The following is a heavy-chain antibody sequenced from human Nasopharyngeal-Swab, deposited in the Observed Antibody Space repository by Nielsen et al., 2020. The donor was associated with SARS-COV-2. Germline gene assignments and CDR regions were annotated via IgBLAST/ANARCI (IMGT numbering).Heavy chain of an antibody. V-gene: IGHV4-34*01. CDR3: ASAHCSGGSCYLAYGMDV. Sequence: SETLSLTCAVYGGSFSGYYWSWIRQPPGKGLEWIGEINPSGSTNYNPSLKSRVTISVDTSKNQFSLKLSSVTAADTAVYYCASAHCSGGSCYLAYGMDVWGQGTTVTVSS. J-gene: IGHJ6*02. CDR2: INPSGST. CDR1: GGSFSGYY. D-gene: IGHD2-15*01.